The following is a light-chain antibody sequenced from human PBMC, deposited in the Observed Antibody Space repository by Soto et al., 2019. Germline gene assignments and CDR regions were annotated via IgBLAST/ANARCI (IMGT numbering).Light chain of an antibody. CDR2: DVS. J-gene: IGLJ1*01. CDR3: SSYAGTHTG. V-gene: IGLV2-8*01. Sequence: QFALTQPSSASASPGQSVTISCTGTSSDVGVYNSVSWYQQHPAQAPKLMIYDVSKRPSGVPDRFSGSKSGNTASLTVSGLQAEDEADYYCSSYAGTHTGLGTGAKVTLL. CDR1: SSDVGVYNS.